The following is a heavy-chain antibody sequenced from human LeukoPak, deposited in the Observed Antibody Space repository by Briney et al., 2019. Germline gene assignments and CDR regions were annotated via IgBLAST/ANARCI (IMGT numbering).Heavy chain of an antibody. V-gene: IGHV3-7*03. CDR3: ARAGSTNSVDY. CDR2: INQGGSAK. D-gene: IGHD1-26*01. Sequence: GGSLRLSCAASGFTFSSYWMSWVRQTPGKGLEWVANINQGGSAKYYVDSVKGRFTISRDNAENSLFLHMNSLRAEDTAVYYCARAGSTNSVDYWGQGTLVTVSS. CDR1: GFTFSSYW. J-gene: IGHJ4*02.